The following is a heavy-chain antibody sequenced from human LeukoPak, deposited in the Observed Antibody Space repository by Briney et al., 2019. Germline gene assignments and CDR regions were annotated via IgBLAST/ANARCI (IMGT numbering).Heavy chain of an antibody. D-gene: IGHD1-14*01. J-gene: IGHJ6*02. CDR1: GFTFSSYG. CDR2: INSDGIST. CDR3: AREPDYYGMDV. Sequence: GGSPRLSCAASGFTFSSYGMHWVRQAPGKGLVWVSRINSDGISTTYADSVKGRFTISRDNAKNTLYLHMDSLRAEDTAVYYCAREPDYYGMDVWGQGTAVTVSS. V-gene: IGHV3-74*01.